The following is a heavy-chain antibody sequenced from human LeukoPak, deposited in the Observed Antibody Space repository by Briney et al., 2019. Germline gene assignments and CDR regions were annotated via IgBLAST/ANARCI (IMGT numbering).Heavy chain of an antibody. D-gene: IGHD6-13*01. V-gene: IGHV3-48*01. J-gene: IGHJ5*02. Sequence: GGSLRLSCAASGFTFSSYSMNWVRQAPGKGLEWVSYISSSSSTIYYADSVKGRFTISRDNAKNSLYLQMNSLRAEDTAVYYCARDRGSSWFNWFDPWGQGTLVTVSS. CDR3: ARDRGSSWFNWFDP. CDR1: GFTFSSYS. CDR2: ISSSSSTI.